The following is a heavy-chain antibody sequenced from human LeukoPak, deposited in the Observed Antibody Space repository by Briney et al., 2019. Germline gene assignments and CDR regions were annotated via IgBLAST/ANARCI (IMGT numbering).Heavy chain of an antibody. CDR2: IRYSGTT. J-gene: IGHJ4*02. Sequence: SETLSLTCTVSGGSISRDIYYWGWIRQPPGKGLEWMGSIRYSGTTYYNPSLKGRVTIFVDTSNNQFSLRLSSVTAADTAVYYCARRLHYFDYWGQGSLVTVSS. CDR1: GGSISRDIYY. V-gene: IGHV4-39*01. D-gene: IGHD2-21*02. CDR3: ARRLHYFDY.